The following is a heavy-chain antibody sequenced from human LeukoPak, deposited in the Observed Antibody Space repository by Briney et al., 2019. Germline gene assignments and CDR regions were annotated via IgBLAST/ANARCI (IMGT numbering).Heavy chain of an antibody. D-gene: IGHD2-2*01. CDR2: IYYSGGT. V-gene: IGHV4-39*07. J-gene: IGHJ5*02. CDR3: ARADSTFARGWFDP. Sequence: SETLSLTCTVSGGSIRSRNYCWGWIRQPPGKGLEWIGNIYYSGGTYYNPSLKSRVTISVDTSKNQFSLKVTSVTAADTAVYYCARADSTFARGWFDPWGQGTLVIVSS. CDR1: GGSIRSRNYC.